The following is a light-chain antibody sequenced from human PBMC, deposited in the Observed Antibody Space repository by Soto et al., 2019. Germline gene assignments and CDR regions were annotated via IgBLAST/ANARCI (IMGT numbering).Light chain of an antibody. CDR3: QSYDSSLSAHYV. CDR1: SSNIGATYD. V-gene: IGLV1-40*01. Sequence: QPVLTQPPSVSGAPGKRVTISCTGSSSNIGATYDVQWYQQLPGTAPKLLIYGNSNRPSGVPDRFSGSKSGTSASLAITGLQANDEADYYCQSYDSSLSAHYVFGTGTKLTVL. J-gene: IGLJ1*01. CDR2: GNS.